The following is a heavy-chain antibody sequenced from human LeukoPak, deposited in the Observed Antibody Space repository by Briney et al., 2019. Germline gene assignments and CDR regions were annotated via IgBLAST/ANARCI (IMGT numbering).Heavy chain of an antibody. CDR1: GGSISSGGYY. CDR2: IYYSGST. Sequence: SETLSLTCTVSGGSISSGGYYWSWIRQHPGKGLEWIVYIYYSGSTYYNPSLKSRVTISVDTSKNQFSLKLSSVTAADTAVYYCARDRGYCSSTSCYDYYYGMDVWGQGTTVTVSS. V-gene: IGHV4-31*03. J-gene: IGHJ6*02. D-gene: IGHD2-2*03. CDR3: ARDRGYCSSTSCYDYYYGMDV.